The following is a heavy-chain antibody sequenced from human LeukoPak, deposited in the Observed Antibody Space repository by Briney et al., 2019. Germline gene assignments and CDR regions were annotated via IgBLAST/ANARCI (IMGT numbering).Heavy chain of an antibody. CDR1: GFIFSSHA. CDR3: AKDGVAHCSSTSCYPPAG. D-gene: IGHD2-2*01. J-gene: IGHJ4*02. CDR2: ISYGGRTK. V-gene: IGHV3-30*18. Sequence: GGSLRLSCAVSGFIFSSHAMHWGRQAPGKGLEWVAVISYGGRTKYYADSVKGRFTISRDNSKSTLYLEMNSLRTEDTAVYYCAKDGVAHCSSTSCYPPAGWGQGTLVTVSS.